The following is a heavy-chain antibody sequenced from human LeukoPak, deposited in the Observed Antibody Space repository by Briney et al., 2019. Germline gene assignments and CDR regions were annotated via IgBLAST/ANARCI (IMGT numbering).Heavy chain of an antibody. J-gene: IGHJ3*02. V-gene: IGHV3-30*02. CDR1: GFTVSNYG. CDR3: ARDRLQWEPIPDAFDI. CDR2: IRYDGSNR. Sequence: PGGSLRLSCAASGFTVSNYGMHWVRQAPGKGLEWVAFIRYDGSNRFYADSVKGRFTISRDNSKNTLYLQMNSLRGGDTAVYYCARDRLQWEPIPDAFDIWGQGTMVTVSS. D-gene: IGHD1-26*01.